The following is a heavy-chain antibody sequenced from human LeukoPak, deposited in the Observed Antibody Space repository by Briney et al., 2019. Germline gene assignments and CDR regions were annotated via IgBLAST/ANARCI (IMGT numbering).Heavy chain of an antibody. CDR1: GFTFSSYA. V-gene: IGHV3-23*01. Sequence: PGGSLRLSCAASGFTFSSYAMSWVRQAPGKGLEWVSAISGSGGDTLYTDSVKGRFTISRDNSKNTLYLQMKGLRAEDTAVYYCVKDSVVVAGLVNYFDYWGQGTLVTVSS. CDR3: VKDSVVVAGLVNYFDY. CDR2: ISGSGGDT. D-gene: IGHD6-19*01. J-gene: IGHJ4*02.